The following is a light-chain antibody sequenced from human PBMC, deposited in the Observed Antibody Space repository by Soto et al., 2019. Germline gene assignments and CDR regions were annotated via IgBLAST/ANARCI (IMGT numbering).Light chain of an antibody. Sequence: EIVLTQSPVTLSLSPGERATLSCRASQSVSNSALAWYLQKPGQAPRLLIYGASSRATGIPDRFSGGGSGTDFSLTISRLEPEDFAVYFCQLYGSSPMYTFGQGTRLEI. J-gene: IGKJ2*01. CDR2: GAS. CDR3: QLYGSSPMYT. V-gene: IGKV3-20*01. CDR1: QSVSNSA.